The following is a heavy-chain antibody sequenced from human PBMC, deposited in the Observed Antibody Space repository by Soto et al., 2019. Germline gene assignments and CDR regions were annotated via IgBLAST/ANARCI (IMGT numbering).Heavy chain of an antibody. J-gene: IGHJ4*01. D-gene: IGHD6-6*01. CDR2: IATFNGDT. Sequence: ASVKVSCKASSYTFSSYAINWLRQVPGQGLEWMGWIATFNGDTKYAQKFQGRVAMTADTSTSTAYMELTGLKFDDTAVYYCARGGFSSSIRFDYWGQGTLVTVSS. CDR3: ARGGFSSSIRFDY. CDR1: SYTFSSYA. V-gene: IGHV1-18*01.